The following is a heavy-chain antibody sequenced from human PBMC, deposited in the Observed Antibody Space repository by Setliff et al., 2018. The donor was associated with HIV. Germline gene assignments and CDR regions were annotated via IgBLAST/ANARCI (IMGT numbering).Heavy chain of an antibody. V-gene: IGHV4-4*07. D-gene: IGHD2-21*02. Sequence: SETLSLTCTVSGGSISGDFWTWIRQPAGEDLEWNGRTHASGTTQCEPSLKNRCSMSIDTSKNQFSLKLSSVTAADTAVYYCARQTATGTSATFDSWGQGSLVTVSS. J-gene: IGHJ4*02. CDR1: GGSISGDF. CDR2: THASGTT. CDR3: ARQTATGTSATFDS.